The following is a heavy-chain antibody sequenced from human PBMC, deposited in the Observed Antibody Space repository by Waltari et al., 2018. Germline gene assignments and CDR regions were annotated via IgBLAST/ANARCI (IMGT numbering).Heavy chain of an antibody. V-gene: IGHV3-7*01. CDR3: ARDPARRADY. CDR1: GFTLSTYW. Sequence: EVQLVESGGGLVQPGGSLRLACVASGFTLSTYWMHWVRQAPGKGLEWVAHIKPDGSQTDYVDSVKGRFAISRDNARNSLYLQMNSLRADDTAIYYCARDPARRADYWGQGTLVTVSS. J-gene: IGHJ4*02. CDR2: IKPDGSQT.